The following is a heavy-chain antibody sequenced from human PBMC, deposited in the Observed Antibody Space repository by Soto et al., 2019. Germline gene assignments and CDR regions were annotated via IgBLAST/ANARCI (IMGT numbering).Heavy chain of an antibody. Sequence: GGSLRLSCAASGFTFSNAWMNWVRQAPGKGLEWVGRIKSKTDGGTTDYAAPVKGRFTISRDDSKNTLYLQMNSLKTEDTAVYYCTQPDPDTAMVIGRVYAFDIWGQGTMVTVSS. V-gene: IGHV3-15*07. CDR1: GFTFSNAW. J-gene: IGHJ3*02. D-gene: IGHD5-18*01. CDR2: IKSKTDGGTT. CDR3: TQPDPDTAMVIGRVYAFDI.